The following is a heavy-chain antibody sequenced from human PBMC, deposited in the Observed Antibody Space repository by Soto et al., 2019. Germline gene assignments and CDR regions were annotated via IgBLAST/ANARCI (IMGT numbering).Heavy chain of an antibody. CDR2: ISYDGSNK. CDR3: AKSRRITMVRGVGNDFDY. Sequence: PGGSLKLSCAASGFTFSSYGMHWVRQAPGKGQEWVAVISYDGSNKYYADSVKGRFTISRDNSKNTLYLQMNSLRAEDTAVYYCAKSRRITMVRGVGNDFDYWGQGTLVTVSS. V-gene: IGHV3-30*18. D-gene: IGHD3-10*01. CDR1: GFTFSSYG. J-gene: IGHJ4*02.